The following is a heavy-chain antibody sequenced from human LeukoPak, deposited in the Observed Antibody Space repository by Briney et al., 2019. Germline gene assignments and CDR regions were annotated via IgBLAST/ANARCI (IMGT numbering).Heavy chain of an antibody. Sequence: GGSLRLSCAGSGFTFGNYWMTWFRQAPGKGLEWVAVISYDGSNKYYADSVKGRFTISRGNSKNTLYLQMNSLRAEDTAVYYCAKGLMGYYYDSSGYYYFDYWGQGTLVTVSS. V-gene: IGHV3-30*18. J-gene: IGHJ4*02. CDR3: AKGLMGYYYDSSGYYYFDY. CDR1: GFTFGNYW. CDR2: ISYDGSNK. D-gene: IGHD3-22*01.